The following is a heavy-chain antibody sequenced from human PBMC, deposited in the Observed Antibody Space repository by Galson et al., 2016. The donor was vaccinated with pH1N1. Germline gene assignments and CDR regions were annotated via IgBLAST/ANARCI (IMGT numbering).Heavy chain of an antibody. CDR3: ARSRVWGLSDS. Sequence: WIRQPPGKGLEWIGYIYYGGRTFYNPSLNSRFTISVDTSKNQFSLRVDSVTATDTAVYYCARSRVWGLSDSWGQGTLVTVSS. J-gene: IGHJ4*02. V-gene: IGHV4-30-4*08. CDR2: IYYGGRT. D-gene: IGHD3-16*01.